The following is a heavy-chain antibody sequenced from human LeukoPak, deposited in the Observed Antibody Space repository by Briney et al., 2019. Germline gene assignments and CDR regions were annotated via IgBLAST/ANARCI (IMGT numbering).Heavy chain of an antibody. Sequence: NPSETLSLTCAVYGGSFSGYYWSWIRQPPGKGLEWIGEINHSGSTNYNPSLKSRVTTSVDTSKNQFSLKLSSVTAADTAVYYCARACTVNVFTMVRGSRGSWFDPWGQGTLVTVSS. CDR1: GGSFSGYY. V-gene: IGHV4-34*01. D-gene: IGHD3-10*01. CDR2: INHSGST. CDR3: ARACTVNVFTMVRGSRGSWFDP. J-gene: IGHJ5*02.